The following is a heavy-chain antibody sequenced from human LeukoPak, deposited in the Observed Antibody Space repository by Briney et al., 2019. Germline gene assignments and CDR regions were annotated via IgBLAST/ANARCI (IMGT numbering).Heavy chain of an antibody. Sequence: SETLSLTCTVSAGSISSDSYYWGWIRQPPGKGLEWIGTIYYSGNTYYNPSLKSRVTISVDTPKNQFSLKLSSVTAADTAVYYCAREQDYWGQGTLVTVSS. V-gene: IGHV4-39*07. CDR1: AGSISSDSYY. J-gene: IGHJ4*02. CDR2: IYYSGNT. CDR3: AREQDY.